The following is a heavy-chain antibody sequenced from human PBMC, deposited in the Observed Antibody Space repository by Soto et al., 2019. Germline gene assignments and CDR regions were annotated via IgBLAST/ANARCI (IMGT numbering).Heavy chain of an antibody. Sequence: SGPTLVNPTQTLTLTCTFSGFSLSTSGVGVGWIRQPPGKALEWLALIYWNDDKRYSPSLKSRLTITKDTSKNQVVLTMTNMDPVDTATYYCVHALSIAARLSVYFDYWGQGTLVTVSS. J-gene: IGHJ4*02. V-gene: IGHV2-5*01. CDR2: IYWNDDK. CDR3: VHALSIAARLSVYFDY. CDR1: GFSLSTSGVG. D-gene: IGHD6-6*01.